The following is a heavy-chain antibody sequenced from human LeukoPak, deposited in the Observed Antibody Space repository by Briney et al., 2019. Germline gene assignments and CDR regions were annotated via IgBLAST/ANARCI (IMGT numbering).Heavy chain of an antibody. CDR2: IYSGGST. Sequence: GGSLRLSCAASGFTVSSNYMSWVRQAPGKGLEWVSVIYSGGSTYYADSVKGRFTISRDNSKNTLYLQMNSLRAEDTAVYYCAKDSLEYYYDSSGYYLDYWGQGTLVTVSS. CDR1: GFTVSSNY. J-gene: IGHJ4*02. V-gene: IGHV3-53*01. D-gene: IGHD3-22*01. CDR3: AKDSLEYYYDSSGYYLDY.